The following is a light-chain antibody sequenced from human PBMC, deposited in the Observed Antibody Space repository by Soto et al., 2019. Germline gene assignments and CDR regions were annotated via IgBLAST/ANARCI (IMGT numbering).Light chain of an antibody. CDR2: DAS. V-gene: IGKV1-33*01. J-gene: IGKJ4*01. CDR1: QDISNY. CDR3: QQYDNLPPLT. Sequence: DIQMTQSPSSLSASGGDSVTITCQASQDISNYLNWYQQKPGKAPKLLIYDASNLETGVPSRFSGSGSRTDFTLAISSRQPEDIATYYCQQYDNLPPLTFGGGTKVEIK.